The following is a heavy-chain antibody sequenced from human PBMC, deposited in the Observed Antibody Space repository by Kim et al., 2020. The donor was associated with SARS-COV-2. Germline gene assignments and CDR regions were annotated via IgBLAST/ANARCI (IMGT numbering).Heavy chain of an antibody. J-gene: IGHJ4*02. CDR1: GGSVSSGSYY. Sequence: SETLSLTCTVSGGSVSSGSYYWSWIRQPPGKGLEWIGYIYYSGSTNYNPSLKSRVTISVDTSKNQFSLKLSSVTAADTAVYYCASSIYSSGLPYWGQGTLVTVSS. CDR2: IYYSGST. D-gene: IGHD6-19*01. V-gene: IGHV4-61*01. CDR3: ASSIYSSGLPY.